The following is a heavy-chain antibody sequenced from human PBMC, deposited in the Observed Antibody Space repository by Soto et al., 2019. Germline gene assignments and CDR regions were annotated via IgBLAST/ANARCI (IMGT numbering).Heavy chain of an antibody. D-gene: IGHD6-13*01. V-gene: IGHV3-11*01. J-gene: IGHJ4*02. CDR2: IDFSSNSI. CDR1: GFSFSDYY. CDR3: ARDIEPPGLFFDY. Sequence: TGGSLRLSCAAFGFSFSDYYMSWIRQAPGKGLEWVSYIDFSSNSIYYADSVKGRFTISRDNAKNSLYLQMNSLRAEDTAVYYCARDIEPPGLFFDYWGQGTLVTVSS.